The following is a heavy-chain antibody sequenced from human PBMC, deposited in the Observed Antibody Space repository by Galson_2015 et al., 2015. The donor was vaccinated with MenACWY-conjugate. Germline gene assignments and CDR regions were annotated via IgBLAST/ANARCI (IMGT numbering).Heavy chain of an antibody. CDR1: WGPISSFF. Sequence: SGTPSPTRPVSWGPISSFFLSWIRQPPGEGLEWVGYIYYSGSTNYNPSLKSRVTISVDTSKNQFSLKLSSVTAADTAVYYCARDSSSSWTYYGMDVWGQGTTVTVSS. CDR2: IYYSGST. J-gene: IGHJ6*02. D-gene: IGHD6-13*01. CDR3: ARDSSSSWTYYGMDV. V-gene: IGHV4-59*12.